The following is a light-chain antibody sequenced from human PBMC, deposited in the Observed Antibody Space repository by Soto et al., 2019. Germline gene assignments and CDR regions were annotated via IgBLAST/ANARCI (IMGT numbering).Light chain of an antibody. J-gene: IGKJ4*01. CDR3: QQYNDWPPLT. CDR2: GAS. CDR1: QSITTN. V-gene: IGKV3-15*01. Sequence: EKVLTQSPVTLSVSLGERATLSCRASQSITTNLAWYQQKPGQAPRLLIFGASNRATGIPARFSGSESGTEFSLTISSLQSEDSAIYYCQQYNDWPPLTFGGGTKVEI.